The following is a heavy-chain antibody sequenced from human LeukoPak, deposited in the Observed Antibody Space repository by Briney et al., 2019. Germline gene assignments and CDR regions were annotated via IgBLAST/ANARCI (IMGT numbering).Heavy chain of an antibody. CDR3: AREMGISGSGGALDI. V-gene: IGHV4-38-2*02. J-gene: IGHJ3*02. Sequence: SETLSLTCDVSGGSISIGYYWMWIRQPPGKGLEWIVSCHHSGNSYYNPSLKSRVTISIDSSKNHLSLQLSSVTASDTATYYCAREMGISGSGGALDIWGQGTKVTVSS. CDR1: GGSISIGYY. CDR2: CHHSGNS. D-gene: IGHD3-3*01.